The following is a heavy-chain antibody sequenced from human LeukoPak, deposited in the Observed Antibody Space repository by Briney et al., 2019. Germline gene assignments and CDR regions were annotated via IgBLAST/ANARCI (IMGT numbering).Heavy chain of an antibody. CDR1: GFTFSSYR. J-gene: IGHJ6*03. D-gene: IGHD3-16*01. CDR2: IKQDGSEK. V-gene: IGHV3-7*01. CDR3: ATERAGERPRPLLSYYYMDV. Sequence: GGSLRPSCAASGFTFSSYRMSWVRQAPGKGLEWVANIKQDGSEKHYVDSVKGRFTISRDNAKNSLYLQMNSLRAEDTAVYYCATERAGERPRPLLSYYYMDVWGKGTTVTISS.